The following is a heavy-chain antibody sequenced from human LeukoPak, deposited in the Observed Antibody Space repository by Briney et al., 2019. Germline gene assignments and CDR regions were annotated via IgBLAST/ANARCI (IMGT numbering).Heavy chain of an antibody. Sequence: ASVNVSCKASGYAFTSYGISWVRQAPGQGLEWMGWISAYNGNTNYAQKLQGRVTMTTDTSTSTVYMELRSLRSDDTAMYYCARGGDSSGYFGDWGQGTLVTVSS. CDR1: GYAFTSYG. D-gene: IGHD3-22*01. J-gene: IGHJ4*02. V-gene: IGHV1-18*01. CDR2: ISAYNGNT. CDR3: ARGGDSSGYFGD.